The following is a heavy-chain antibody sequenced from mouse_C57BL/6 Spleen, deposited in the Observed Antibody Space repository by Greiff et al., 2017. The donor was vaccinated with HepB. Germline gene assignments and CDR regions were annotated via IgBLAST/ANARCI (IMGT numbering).Heavy chain of an antibody. CDR3: ARVPSGSSYDYAMDY. D-gene: IGHD1-1*01. Sequence: EVKVVESGGGLVKPGGSLKLSCAASGFTFSSYAMSWVRQTPEKRLEWVATISDGGSYTYYPDNVKGRFTISRDNAKNNLYLQMSHLKSEDTAMYYCARVPSGSSYDYAMDYWGQGTSVTVSS. J-gene: IGHJ4*01. V-gene: IGHV5-4*03. CDR1: GFTFSSYA. CDR2: ISDGGSYT.